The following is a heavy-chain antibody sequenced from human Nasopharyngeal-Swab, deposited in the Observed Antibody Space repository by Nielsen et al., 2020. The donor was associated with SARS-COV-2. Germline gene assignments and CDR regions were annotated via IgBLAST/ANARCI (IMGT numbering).Heavy chain of an antibody. J-gene: IGHJ6*03. CDR3: VTSSSKTINNYYYMDV. D-gene: IGHD6-13*01. Sequence: WVRQAPGQGLEWMGGIIPIFGTANYAQKFQGRVTITADESTSTAYMELSSLRSEDTAVYYCVTSSSKTINNYYYMDVWGKGTTVTVSS. V-gene: IGHV1-69*01. CDR2: IIPIFGTA.